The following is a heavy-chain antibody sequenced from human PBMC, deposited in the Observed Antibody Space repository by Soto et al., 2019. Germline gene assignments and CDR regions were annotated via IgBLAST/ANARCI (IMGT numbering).Heavy chain of an antibody. D-gene: IGHD3-22*01. CDR2: IIPIFGTT. CDR1: GGTFSSYA. J-gene: IGHJ6*02. V-gene: IGHV1-69*13. CDR3: ARKYYYDSSGYFGGMDV. Sequence: SVKVSCKASGGTFSSYAISWVRQAPGQGLEWMGGIIPIFGTTNYAQKFQGRVTITADESTSTAYMELSSLRSEDTAVYYCARKYYYDSSGYFGGMDVWGQGTTVTVSS.